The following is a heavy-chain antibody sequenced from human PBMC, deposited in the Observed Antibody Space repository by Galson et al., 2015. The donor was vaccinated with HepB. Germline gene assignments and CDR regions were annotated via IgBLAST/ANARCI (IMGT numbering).Heavy chain of an antibody. J-gene: IGHJ3*02. CDR1: GGSISSGGYH. V-gene: IGHV4-31*03. Sequence: TLSLTCTVSGGSISSGGYHWSWIRQHPGKGLEWIGYIYYSGSTYYNPSLKSRVTISVDTSKNQFSLKLSSVTAADTAVYYCTRYPHYDFWSGFWGTDAFDIWGQGTMVTVSS. D-gene: IGHD3-3*01. CDR2: IYYSGST. CDR3: TRYPHYDFWSGFWGTDAFDI.